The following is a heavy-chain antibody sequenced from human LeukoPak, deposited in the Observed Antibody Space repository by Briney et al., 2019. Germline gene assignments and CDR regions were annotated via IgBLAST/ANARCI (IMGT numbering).Heavy chain of an antibody. V-gene: IGHV4-31*11. J-gene: IGHJ4*02. CDR3: AREGVYCSSTSCYPTALDY. CDR2: IYYSGST. D-gene: IGHD2-2*01. Sequence: SETLSLTCAVSGGSISSGGYYWSWIRQHPGTGLEWIGYIYYSGSTYYNPSLKSRVTISVDTSKNQFSLKLSSVTAADTAVYYCAREGVYCSSTSCYPTALDYWGQGTLVTVSS. CDR1: GGSISSGGYY.